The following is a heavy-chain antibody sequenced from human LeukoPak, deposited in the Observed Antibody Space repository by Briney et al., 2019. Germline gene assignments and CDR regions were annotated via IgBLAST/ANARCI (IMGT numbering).Heavy chain of an antibody. CDR2: IYYTGTT. CDR3: ARRPIAAGNNWFDP. CDR1: GGSISSAAYY. V-gene: IGHV4-39*01. J-gene: IGHJ5*02. D-gene: IGHD6-13*01. Sequence: PSETLSLTCTVSGGSISSAAYYWGWVRQPPGKGLDWIGSIYYTGTTYYSPSLQTRATLSFDTSKNQFSLKLTSVTAADTAVYFCARRPIAAGNNWFDPWGQGTLVTDS.